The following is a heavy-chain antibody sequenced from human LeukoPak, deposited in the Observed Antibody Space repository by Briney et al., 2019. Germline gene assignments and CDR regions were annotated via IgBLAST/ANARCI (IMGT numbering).Heavy chain of an antibody. V-gene: IGHV1-69*01. CDR1: GGTFNSYA. CDR3: ASPPSHCSGGSCYPATGVTYFDY. CDR2: IIPIFGTA. J-gene: IGHJ4*02. D-gene: IGHD2-15*01. Sequence: GASVTVSCKASGGTFNSYAISWVRQAPGHGLEWMGGIIPIFGTANYAQKFQGRVTITADESTSTAYMELSSLRSEDTAVYYCASPPSHCSGGSCYPATGVTYFDYWGQGTLVTVSS.